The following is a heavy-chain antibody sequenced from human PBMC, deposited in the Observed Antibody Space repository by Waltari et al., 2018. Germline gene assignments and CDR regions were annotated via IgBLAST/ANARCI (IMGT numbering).Heavy chain of an antibody. D-gene: IGHD3-3*01. J-gene: IGHJ6*02. CDR1: GFTFSSYS. Sequence: EVQLVESGGGLVKPGGSLRLSCAASGFTFSSYSMNWVLQAPGKGLEWVSSISSSSSYIYYADSVKGRFTISRDNAKNSLYLQMNSLRAEDTAVYYCASMSGYKYYYYYGMDVWGQGTTVTVSS. V-gene: IGHV3-21*01. CDR2: ISSSSSYI. CDR3: ASMSGYKYYYYYGMDV.